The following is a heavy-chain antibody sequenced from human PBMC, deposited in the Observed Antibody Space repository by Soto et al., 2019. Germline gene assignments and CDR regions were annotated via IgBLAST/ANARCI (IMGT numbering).Heavy chain of an antibody. D-gene: IGHD1-1*01. V-gene: IGHV1-2*02. J-gene: IGHJ4*02. CDR1: GYTFTGYY. CDR3: AGNWNDGDDYFDY. Sequence: QVQLVQSGAEVKKPGASVKVSCKASGYTFTGYYLHWVRQAPGHGPEWMGWINPKSGGTSYSKKFQGRVTMTRDTSISTAYMELRRLRSDDTAVYYCAGNWNDGDDYFDYWGQGTLVTVSS. CDR2: INPKSGGT.